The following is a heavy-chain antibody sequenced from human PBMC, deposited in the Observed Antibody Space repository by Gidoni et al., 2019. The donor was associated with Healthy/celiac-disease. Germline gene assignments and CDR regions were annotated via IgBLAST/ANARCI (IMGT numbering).Heavy chain of an antibody. Sequence: QVQLVESGGGVVQPGRSLRLSCAASGFTFSSYVMHWVRQAPVKGLEWVAVISYDGSNKYYADSVKGRFTISRDNSKNTLYLQMNSLRAEDTAVYYCARGRAAPIVKTKENSWFDPWGQGTLVTVSS. CDR3: ARGRAAPIVKTKENSWFDP. V-gene: IGHV3-30*01. CDR2: ISYDGSNK. D-gene: IGHD3-22*01. J-gene: IGHJ5*02. CDR1: GFTFSSYV.